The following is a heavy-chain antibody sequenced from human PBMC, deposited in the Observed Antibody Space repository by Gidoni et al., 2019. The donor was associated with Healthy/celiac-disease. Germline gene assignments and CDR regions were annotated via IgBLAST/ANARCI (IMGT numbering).Heavy chain of an antibody. CDR1: GGSISSSSYY. Sequence: QLQLQESGPGLVKPSETLSLTCTVSGGSISSSSYYWGWIRQPPGKGLEWIGSIYYSGSTYYNPSLKSRVTISVDTSKNQFSLKLSSVTAADTAVYYCATDIAAAGQNQGDLEFYWGQGTLVTVSS. D-gene: IGHD6-13*01. V-gene: IGHV4-39*01. J-gene: IGHJ4*02. CDR2: IYYSGST. CDR3: ATDIAAAGQNQGDLEFY.